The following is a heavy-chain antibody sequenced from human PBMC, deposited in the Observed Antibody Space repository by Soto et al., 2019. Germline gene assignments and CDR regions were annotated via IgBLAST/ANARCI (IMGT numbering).Heavy chain of an antibody. CDR3: TRASHGRIIDY. J-gene: IGHJ4*02. CDR1: GGSISSSSYH. Sequence: SETLSLTCTVSGGSISSSSYHWGWIRQPPGKGLEWIGSIYYSGSTYYNPSLKSRVTVSVDTSKNLFSLKLSSVTAADTSVYYCTRASHGRIIDYWGQGTLVTVSS. V-gene: IGHV4-39*02. CDR2: IYYSGST.